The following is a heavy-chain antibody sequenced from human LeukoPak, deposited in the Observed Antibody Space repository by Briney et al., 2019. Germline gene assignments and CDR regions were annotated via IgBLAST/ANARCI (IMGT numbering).Heavy chain of an antibody. V-gene: IGHV1-69*13. D-gene: IGHD2-15*01. Sequence: SVKVSCKASGGTFSSYAISWVRQAPGQGLEWMGGIIPIFGTANYAQKFQGRVTITADESTSTAYMELSSLRSEDTAVYYCARGYCSGGSCYPLYYMDVWGKGTTVTISS. CDR3: ARGYCSGGSCYPLYYMDV. CDR1: GGTFSSYA. CDR2: IIPIFGTA. J-gene: IGHJ6*03.